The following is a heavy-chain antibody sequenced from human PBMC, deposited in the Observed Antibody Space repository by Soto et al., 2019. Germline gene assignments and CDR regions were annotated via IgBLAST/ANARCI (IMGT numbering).Heavy chain of an antibody. J-gene: IGHJ4*02. CDR1: GFTFSSYA. CDR2: ISGSGGST. CDR3: AKDIREGGYSYDY. D-gene: IGHD5-18*01. V-gene: IGHV3-23*01. Sequence: GGSLRLSCAASGFTFSSYAMSWVRQAPGKGLEWVSTISGSGGSTYYADSVKGRFTISRDNSKNTLYLQMNSLRAEDTAVYYCAKDIREGGYSYDYWGQGTLVTVSS.